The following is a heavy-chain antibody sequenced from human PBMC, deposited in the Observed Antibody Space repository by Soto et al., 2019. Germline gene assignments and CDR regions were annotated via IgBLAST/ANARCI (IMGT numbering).Heavy chain of an antibody. CDR2: MNPNSGNT. CDR3: ARERIGTPDY. CDR1: GYTFTIYD. Sequence: ASVEVSCKASGYTFTIYDINSVRQATGQGLEWMGWMNPNSGNTGYAQKFQGRVTMTRNTSISTAYMELSSLRSEDTAVYYCARERIGTPDYWGQGTLVTVSS. D-gene: IGHD6-25*01. V-gene: IGHV1-8*01. J-gene: IGHJ4*02.